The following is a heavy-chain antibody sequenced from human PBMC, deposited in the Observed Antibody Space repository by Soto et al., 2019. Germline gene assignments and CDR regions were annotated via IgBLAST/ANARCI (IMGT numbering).Heavy chain of an antibody. CDR1: GGSISSYY. Sequence: QVQLQESGPGLVKPSETLSLTCTVSGGSISSYYWSWIRQPPGKGLEWIGYIYYSGSTNYNPSLKCPVNISXDTPKNQFSLKLSSVTAADTAVYYCASSTGTPFDYWGQGTLVTVSS. CDR3: ASSTGTPFDY. CDR2: IYYSGST. J-gene: IGHJ4*02. V-gene: IGHV4-59*08. D-gene: IGHD1-1*01.